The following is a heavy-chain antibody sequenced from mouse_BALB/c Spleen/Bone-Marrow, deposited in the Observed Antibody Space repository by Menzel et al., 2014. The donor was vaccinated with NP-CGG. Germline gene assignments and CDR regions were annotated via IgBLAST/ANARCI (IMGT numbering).Heavy chain of an antibody. CDR1: GYTFTNYY. Sequence: QVQLQQPGPELVKPGASVRISCKASGYTFTNYYIHWVKQRPGQGLGWIGWIYPVNVHANFNEKFRGKATLTADKSSSTAYMQLSSLTSEDSAVYFCARWLLPYYAMDYWGQGTSVTVSS. CDR3: ARWLLPYYAMDY. J-gene: IGHJ4*01. D-gene: IGHD2-3*01. V-gene: IGHV1S56*01. CDR2: IYPVNVHA.